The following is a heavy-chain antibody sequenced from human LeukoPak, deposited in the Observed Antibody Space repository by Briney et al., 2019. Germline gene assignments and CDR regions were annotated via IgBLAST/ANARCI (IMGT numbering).Heavy chain of an antibody. V-gene: IGHV3-30*04. CDR1: GFTFSSYA. D-gene: IGHD6-19*01. CDR2: ISYDGSNK. J-gene: IGHJ4*02. CDR3: AKGRTAVAGTLSDY. Sequence: RSGGSLRLSCAASGFTFSSYAMHWVRQGPGKGLEWVAVISYDGSNKYYADSVKGRFTISRDNSKNTLYLQMNSLRAEDTALYYCAKGRTAVAGTLSDYWGQGTLVTVSS.